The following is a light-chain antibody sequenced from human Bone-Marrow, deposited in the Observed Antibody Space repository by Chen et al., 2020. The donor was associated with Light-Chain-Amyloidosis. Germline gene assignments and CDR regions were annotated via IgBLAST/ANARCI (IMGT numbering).Light chain of an antibody. Sequence: SYVLTQPSSLSVPPGQTATIARGGNHIGSTSVHWYQQTPGQAPLLVVYDDRDRPSGIPERLSGSNSGNTATLTISRVEAGDEADYYCQVWDRSSDRPVFGGGTKLTVL. V-gene: IGLV3-21*02. CDR2: DDR. CDR3: QVWDRSSDRPV. CDR1: HIGSTS. J-gene: IGLJ3*02.